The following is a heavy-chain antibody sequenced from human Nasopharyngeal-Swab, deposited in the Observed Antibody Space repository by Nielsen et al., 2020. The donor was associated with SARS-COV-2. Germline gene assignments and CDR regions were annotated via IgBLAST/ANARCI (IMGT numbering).Heavy chain of an antibody. J-gene: IGHJ6*02. Sequence: PETLSLTCAVYGGSFSGYYWSWIRQPPGKGLDWIGEINHSGSTKYNPSLKSRVNISVDTSKNQFSLKVSSVTAADTAVYYCARGGYYCSSTSCYYYSGYYYGMDVWGQGTTVTVSS. D-gene: IGHD2-2*01. CDR3: ARGGYYCSSTSCYYYSGYYYGMDV. CDR1: GGSFSGYY. V-gene: IGHV4-34*01. CDR2: INHSGST.